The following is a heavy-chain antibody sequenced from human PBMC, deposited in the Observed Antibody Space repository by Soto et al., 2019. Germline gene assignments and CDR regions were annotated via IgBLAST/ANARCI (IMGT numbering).Heavy chain of an antibody. Sequence: SETLSLTYTVSGGSISSGDYYWSWIRQPPGKGLEWIGYIYYSGSTNYNPSLKSRVTISVDTSKNQFSLKLSSVTAADTAVYYCARDSGQALIDYWGQGTLVTVSS. CDR2: IYYSGST. CDR3: ARDSGQALIDY. J-gene: IGHJ4*02. CDR1: GGSISSGDYY. V-gene: IGHV4-61*08. D-gene: IGHD6-6*01.